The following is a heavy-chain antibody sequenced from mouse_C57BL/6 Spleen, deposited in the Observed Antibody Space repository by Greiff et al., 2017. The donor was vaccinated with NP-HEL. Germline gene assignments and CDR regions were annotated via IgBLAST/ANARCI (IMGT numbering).Heavy chain of an antibody. D-gene: IGHD1-1*01. V-gene: IGHV1-52*01. Sequence: QVQLQQSGPELVKPGASVKLSCKASGYTFTSYWMHWVKQRPIQGLEWIGNIDPSDSETHYNQKFKDKATLTVDKSSSTAYMQLSSLTSEDSAVYYCARGYYGSSYGYFDVWGTGTTVTVSS. CDR1: GYTFTSYW. J-gene: IGHJ1*03. CDR2: IDPSDSET. CDR3: ARGYYGSSYGYFDV.